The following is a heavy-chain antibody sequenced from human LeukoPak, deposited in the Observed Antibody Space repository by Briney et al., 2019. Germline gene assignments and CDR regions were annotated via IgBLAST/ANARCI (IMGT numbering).Heavy chain of an antibody. CDR3: ARASGSLFTYYFDY. CDR2: IYYSGST. CDR1: GGSISSYY. J-gene: IGHJ4*02. D-gene: IGHD1-26*01. V-gene: IGHV4-59*01. Sequence: PSETLSLTCTVSGGSISSYYWSWIRQPPGKGLEWTGYIYYSGSTNYNPSLKSRVTISVDTSKNQFSLKLSSVTAADTAVYYCARASGSLFTYYFDYWGQGTLVTVSS.